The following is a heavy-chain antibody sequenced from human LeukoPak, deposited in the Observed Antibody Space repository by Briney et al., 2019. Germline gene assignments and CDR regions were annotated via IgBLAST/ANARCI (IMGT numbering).Heavy chain of an antibody. CDR2: INPNSGGT. Sequence: GASVKVSCKASGYTFTSYGISWVRQAPGQGLEWMGWINPNSGGTNYAQKFQGRVTMTRDTSISTAYMELSRLRSDDTAVYYCASRYYYGSDGMDVWGQGTTVTVSS. CDR1: GYTFTSYG. CDR3: ASRYYYGSDGMDV. J-gene: IGHJ6*02. V-gene: IGHV1-2*02. D-gene: IGHD3-10*01.